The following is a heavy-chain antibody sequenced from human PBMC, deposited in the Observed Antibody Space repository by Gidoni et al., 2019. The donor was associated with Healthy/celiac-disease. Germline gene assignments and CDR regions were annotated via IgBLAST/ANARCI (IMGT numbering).Heavy chain of an antibody. J-gene: IGHJ4*02. CDR2: IYYSGST. Sequence: QVQLPESGTGLVKPSQTLSLTCTVSGGPISSGGYYWSWIRQHPGKGLEWIGYIYYSGSTYYNPSLTSRVTISVDTSKNQFSLKLSSVTAADTAEYYCARVPDTYYFDYWGQGTLVTVSS. V-gene: IGHV4-31*03. CDR3: ARVPDTYYFDY. CDR1: GGPISSGGYY.